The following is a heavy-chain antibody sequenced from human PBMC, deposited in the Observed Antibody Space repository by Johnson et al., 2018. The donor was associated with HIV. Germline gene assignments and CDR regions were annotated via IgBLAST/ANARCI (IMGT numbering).Heavy chain of an antibody. CDR2: ISGSGGST. D-gene: IGHD3-9*01. V-gene: IGHV3-23*04. CDR1: GFTFSSYA. Sequence: VQLVESGGRLVQPGGSLRLSRAASGFTFSSYAISWVRQAPGKGLEWVSAISGSGGSTYYADSVKGRFPISRDNAKNSLYLQMNSLRAEDTAVYYCVREEGNDILTRGDAFDIWGQGTLVTVSS. J-gene: IGHJ3*02. CDR3: VREEGNDILTRGDAFDI.